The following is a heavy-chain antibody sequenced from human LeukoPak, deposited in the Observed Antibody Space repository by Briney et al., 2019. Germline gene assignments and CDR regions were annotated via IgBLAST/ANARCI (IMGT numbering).Heavy chain of an antibody. Sequence: GGSLRLSCAASGFTFSSYAMSWVRQAPGKGLEWVSAISGSGGSTYYADSVKGRLTISRDNSKNTLYLQMNSLRAEDTAVYYCAKDYYDSSGYLRGAMGAFDIWGQGTMVTVSS. CDR2: ISGSGGST. CDR1: GFTFSSYA. V-gene: IGHV3-23*01. CDR3: AKDYYDSSGYLRGAMGAFDI. J-gene: IGHJ3*02. D-gene: IGHD3-22*01.